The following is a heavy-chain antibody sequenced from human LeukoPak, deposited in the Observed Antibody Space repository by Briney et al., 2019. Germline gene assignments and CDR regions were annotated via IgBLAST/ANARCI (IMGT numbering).Heavy chain of an antibody. J-gene: IGHJ6*04. CDR1: GGSISSYY. CDR3: ARLKALVDV. CDR2: IYYSGST. Sequence: PSETLSLTCTVSGGSISSYYRSWIRQPPGKGLEWIGYIYYSGSTNYNPSLKSRVTISVDTSKNQFSLKLSSVTAADTAVYYCARLKALVDVWGKGTTVTVSS. D-gene: IGHD3-16*01. V-gene: IGHV4-59*08.